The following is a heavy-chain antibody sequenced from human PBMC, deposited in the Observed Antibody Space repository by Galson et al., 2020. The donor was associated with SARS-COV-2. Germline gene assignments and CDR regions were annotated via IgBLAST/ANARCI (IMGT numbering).Heavy chain of an antibody. D-gene: IGHD2-2*01. CDR1: GGSISSGGYY. Sequence: SETLLTCTVSGGSISSGGYYWSWIRQHPGKGLEWIGYIYYSGSTYYNPSLKSRVTISVDTSKNQFSLKLSSVTAADTAVYYCARADIVVVPAPRFDPWGQGTLVTVSS. V-gene: IGHV4-31*03. CDR3: ARADIVVVPAPRFDP. J-gene: IGHJ5*02. CDR2: IYYSGST.